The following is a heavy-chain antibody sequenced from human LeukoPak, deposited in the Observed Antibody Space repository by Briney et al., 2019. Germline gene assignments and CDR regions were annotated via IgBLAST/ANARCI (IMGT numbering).Heavy chain of an antibody. CDR3: AGFHYDYVWGSYRYVDY. Sequence: KSSETLSLTCTVSGGSISSGDYYWSWIRQPPGKGLEWIGYIYYSGSTYYNPSLKSRVTISVDTSKNQFSLKLSSVTAADTAVYYCAGFHYDYVWGSYRYVDYWGQGTLVTVSS. J-gene: IGHJ4*02. CDR1: GGSISSGDYY. D-gene: IGHD3-16*02. CDR2: IYYSGST. V-gene: IGHV4-30-4*01.